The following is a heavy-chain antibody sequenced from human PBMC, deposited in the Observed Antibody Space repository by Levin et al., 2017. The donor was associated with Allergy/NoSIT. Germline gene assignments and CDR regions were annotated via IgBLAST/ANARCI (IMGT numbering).Heavy chain of an antibody. CDR2: MNPNSGNT. CDR3: ARLVSAGSEIDY. CDR1: GYTFTSYD. J-gene: IGHJ4*02. V-gene: IGHV1-8*01. Sequence: EASVKVSCKASGYTFTSYDINWVRQATGQGLEWMGWMNPNSGNTGYAQKFQGRVTMTRNTSISTAYMELSSLRSEDTAVYYCARLVSAGSEIDYWGQGTLVTVSS. D-gene: IGHD6-13*01.